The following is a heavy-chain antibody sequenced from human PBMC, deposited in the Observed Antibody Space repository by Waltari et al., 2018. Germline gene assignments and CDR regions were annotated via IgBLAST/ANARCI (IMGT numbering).Heavy chain of an antibody. D-gene: IGHD3-3*01. J-gene: IGHJ4*02. CDR3: ATGRSLNEGTYYDPFHY. CDR1: VYTLTELS. CDR2: FDLQQGET. Sequence: QVHLVQSGAELKKPGASVKVSCKVSVYTLTELSMHWVRQVPGKGLEWMGGFDLQQGETVYAQKFQGRLTMTEDTSSDTAYMELSSLRSEDTAVYYCATGRSLNEGTYYDPFHYWGQGTLVTVSS. V-gene: IGHV1-24*01.